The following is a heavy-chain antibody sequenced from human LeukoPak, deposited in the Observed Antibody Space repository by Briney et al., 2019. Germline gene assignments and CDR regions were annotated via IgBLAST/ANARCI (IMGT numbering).Heavy chain of an antibody. CDR2: ISYDGSNK. V-gene: IGHV3-30*04. Sequence: GGSLRLSCAASGFTFSSYAMHWVRQAPGKGLEWVAVISYDGSNKYYADSVKGRFTISRDNSKNTLYLQMNSLRAEDTAVYYCASLTIVGATYDAFDIWGQGTMVTVSS. D-gene: IGHD1-26*01. J-gene: IGHJ3*02. CDR3: ASLTIVGATYDAFDI. CDR1: GFTFSSYA.